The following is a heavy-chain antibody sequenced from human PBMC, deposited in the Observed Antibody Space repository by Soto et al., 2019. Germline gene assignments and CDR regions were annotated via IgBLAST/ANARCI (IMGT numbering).Heavy chain of an antibody. CDR1: GDSISSVAHY. D-gene: IGHD2-21*02. CDR2: LYYTGST. Sequence: PSETLSLTCGVSGDSISSVAHYWAWIRQPPGKGLEWIGSLYYTGSTYYNPSLRSRAAMSIDTSKNQFSLKLRSVTAADTAVYYCARVKDCGGDCYGGWFDPWGQGTLVTVS. J-gene: IGHJ5*02. V-gene: IGHV4-39*01. CDR3: ARVKDCGGDCYGGWFDP.